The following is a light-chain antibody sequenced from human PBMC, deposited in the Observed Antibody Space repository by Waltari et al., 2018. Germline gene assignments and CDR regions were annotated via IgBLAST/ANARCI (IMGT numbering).Light chain of an antibody. Sequence: DIRMTQSPSSLSASVGDKVTITCRASQGVSNYVAWFQQKPGKAPKSPIYAAIHLRSGVPSRFSASGSGADFTLTISSLQIDDFATYYCQQYSTNPPTFGQGTRLEIK. V-gene: IGKV1-16*01. J-gene: IGKJ5*01. CDR1: QGVSNY. CDR2: AAI. CDR3: QQYSTNPPT.